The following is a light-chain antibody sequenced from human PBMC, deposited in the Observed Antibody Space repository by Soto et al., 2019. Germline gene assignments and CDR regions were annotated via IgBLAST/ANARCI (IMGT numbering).Light chain of an antibody. Sequence: QSALTQPVSVSGSPGQSITISCTGTSSDIGSYNYVSWYQQHPGRAPQLILYDVSYRPSGVSNRFSGSKSGNTASLTISGLQAEDEADYYCSSCTSRSTMFGGGTKLTVL. J-gene: IGLJ3*02. CDR2: DVS. V-gene: IGLV2-14*03. CDR3: SSCTSRSTM. CDR1: SSDIGSYNY.